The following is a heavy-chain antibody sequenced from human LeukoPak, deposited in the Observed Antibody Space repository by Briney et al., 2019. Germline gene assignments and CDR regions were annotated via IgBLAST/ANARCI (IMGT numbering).Heavy chain of an antibody. CDR3: VTAAVAVDY. CDR2: IYTTGDT. Sequence: SETLSLTCTVSGGSISRGTYYWSWIRQPAGKGLEWIGRIYTTGDTNYNPSLKSRVTISVVTSKNQFSLKLTSVTAADTAVYYCVTAAVAVDYWGQGTLVTVSS. V-gene: IGHV4-61*02. CDR1: GGSISRGTYY. D-gene: IGHD6-19*01. J-gene: IGHJ4*02.